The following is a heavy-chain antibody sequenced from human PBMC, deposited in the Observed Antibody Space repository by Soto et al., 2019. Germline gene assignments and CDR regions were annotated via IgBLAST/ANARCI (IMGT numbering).Heavy chain of an antibody. CDR3: ARTEVWFGELVNGMDV. J-gene: IGHJ6*02. V-gene: IGHV1-8*01. CDR2: INPNSGNT. D-gene: IGHD3-10*01. Sequence: SAKVWCRASGGTFSSYDSNWVRQATVQGLEWMGWINPNSGNTGYAQKFQGRVTMTRNTSISTAYMELSSLRSEDTAVYYCARTEVWFGELVNGMDVWCQGTTVTV. CDR1: GGTFSSYD.